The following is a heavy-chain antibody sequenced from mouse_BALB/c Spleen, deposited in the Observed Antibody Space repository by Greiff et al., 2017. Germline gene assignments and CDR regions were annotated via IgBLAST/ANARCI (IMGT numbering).Heavy chain of an antibody. CDR2: INPYNGDT. CDR3: ASDYGPFAY. CDR1: GYSFTGYF. Sequence: DVQLVESGPELVKPGASVKISCKASGYSFTGYFMNWVMQSHGKSLEWIGRINPYNGDTFYNQKFKGKATLTVDKSSSTAHMELRSLASEDSAVYYCASDYGPFAYWGQGTLVTVSA. V-gene: IGHV1-20*02. J-gene: IGHJ3*01. D-gene: IGHD2-4*01.